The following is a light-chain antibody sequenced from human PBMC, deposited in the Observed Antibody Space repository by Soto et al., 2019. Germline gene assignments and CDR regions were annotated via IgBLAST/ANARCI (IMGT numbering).Light chain of an antibody. CDR1: QSVFIW. J-gene: IGKJ2*01. CDR3: QEYSGNSFT. Sequence: DIPMTQSPSTLSASVVDIVTITCRASQSVFIWLSWYQDKPGRGPKLLIFDGTNLENGVPSRFSSGGFETEFTLTISSLQPDDFATYYCQEYSGNSFTCGQGTKL. V-gene: IGKV1-5*01. CDR2: DGT.